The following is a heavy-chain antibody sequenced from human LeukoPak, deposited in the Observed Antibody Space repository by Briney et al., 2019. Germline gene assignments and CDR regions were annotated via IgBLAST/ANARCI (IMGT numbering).Heavy chain of an antibody. J-gene: IGHJ4*02. CDR1: GFTFSNYW. V-gene: IGHV3-7*03. CDR2: IKQDASEI. Sequence: GGSLRLSCAASGFTFSNYWMSWVRQAPGKGLEWVANIKQDASEIYYVGSVKGRFIISRDNAKNSLFLQMNSLRAEDTAVYYCARFLWSTASSGMDYWGQGTLVTVSS. D-gene: IGHD3-16*01. CDR3: ARFLWSTASSGMDY.